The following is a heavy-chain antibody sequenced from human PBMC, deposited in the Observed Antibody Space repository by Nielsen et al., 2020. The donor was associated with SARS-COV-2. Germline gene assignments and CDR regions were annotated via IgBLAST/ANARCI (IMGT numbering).Heavy chain of an antibody. V-gene: IGHV2-70*11. D-gene: IGHD5-18*01. CDR3: ARMLVDTAMVHYYYYMDV. Sequence: WIRQPPGKALEWLARIDWEDDKYYSTSLKTSLTISKDTSKNQVVLTMTNMDPVDTATYYCARMLVDTAMVHYYYYMDVWGKGTTVTVSS. CDR2: IDWEDDK. J-gene: IGHJ6*03.